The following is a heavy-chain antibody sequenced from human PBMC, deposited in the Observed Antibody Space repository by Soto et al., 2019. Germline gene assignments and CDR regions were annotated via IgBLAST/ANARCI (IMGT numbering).Heavy chain of an antibody. J-gene: IGHJ5*02. D-gene: IGHD1-1*01. CDR2: IHYGGNA. V-gene: IGHV4-39*07. Sequence: SETLSLTCTVSGGSINTYNLFWAWVRQPPGKGLEWIASIHYGGNAYYSPSLTTRATISRDTSKNRVSLELTSEDTAVYYCARDQSWHDLVWWFDPWGQGTLVTVS. CDR1: GGSINTYNLF. CDR3: ARDQSWHDLVWWFDP.